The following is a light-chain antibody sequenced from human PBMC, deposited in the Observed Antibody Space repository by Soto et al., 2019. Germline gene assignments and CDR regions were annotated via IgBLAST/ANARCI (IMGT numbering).Light chain of an antibody. Sequence: EIVMTQSPATLSVSPGERATLSCTASRSVSSNLAWYQQKPGQAPRLLIYGASTRATGIPARFSGSGSGTELTLIISSLQSEDFAVYFCQQYNNWPPLTFGGGTKVEIK. CDR3: QQYNNWPPLT. CDR2: GAS. J-gene: IGKJ4*01. V-gene: IGKV3-15*01. CDR1: RSVSSN.